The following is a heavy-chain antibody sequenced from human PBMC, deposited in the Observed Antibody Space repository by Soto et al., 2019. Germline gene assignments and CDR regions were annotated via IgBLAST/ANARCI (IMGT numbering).Heavy chain of an antibody. D-gene: IGHD2-15*01. Sequence: SETLSLTCSVSGSSISSYYLSWIRQPPGKGLEWIGYIYYSGSTNYNPSLKSRVTISVDTSKNQFSLKLSSVTAADTAVYYCARELGGLYCSGGTCYSNYYYGLDVWGQGTTVTVSS. V-gene: IGHV4-59*01. CDR3: ARELGGLYCSGGTCYSNYYYGLDV. J-gene: IGHJ6*02. CDR1: GSSISSYY. CDR2: IYYSGST.